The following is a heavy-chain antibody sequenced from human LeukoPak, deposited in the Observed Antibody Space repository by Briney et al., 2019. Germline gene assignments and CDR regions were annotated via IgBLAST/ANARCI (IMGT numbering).Heavy chain of an antibody. CDR3: AKQLGYCSDGSCYFPY. V-gene: IGHV3-23*01. D-gene: IGHD2-15*01. CDR1: VFTFSSSA. CDR2: ISNNGGYT. J-gene: IGHJ4*02. Sequence: PGGSLRLSCAASVFTFSSSAMSWVRQAPGKGREWVSAISNNGGYTYYADSVQGRFTISRDNSKSTLCLQMNSLRAEDTAVYYCAKQLGYCSDGSCYFPYWGQGTLVTVSS.